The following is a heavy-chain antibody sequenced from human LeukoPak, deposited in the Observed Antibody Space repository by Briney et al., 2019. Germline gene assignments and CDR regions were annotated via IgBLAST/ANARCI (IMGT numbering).Heavy chain of an antibody. CDR2: INHSGST. Sequence: PSETLSLTCAVYGGSFSGYYWSWIRQPPGKGLEWIGEINHSGSTNYNPSLKSRVTISVDTSKNQFPLKLSSVTAADTAVYYCARGTYYYDSSGYYYRSDWDYWGQGTLVTVSS. J-gene: IGHJ4*02. CDR3: ARGTYYYDSSGYYYRSDWDY. V-gene: IGHV4-34*01. CDR1: GGSFSGYY. D-gene: IGHD3-22*01.